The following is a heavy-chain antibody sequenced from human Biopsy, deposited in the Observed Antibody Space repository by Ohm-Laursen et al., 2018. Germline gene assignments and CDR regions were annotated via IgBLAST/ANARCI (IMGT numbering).Heavy chain of an antibody. Sequence: SVKVSCKASGYTFTSYDITWVRQASGQGPEWIGWLSPVSGNSNFGQKFRGRVTVTSDTSISTAYMELSGLTSDDTATYYCGRAVSKQLRTDPWGQGTLVTVTS. V-gene: IGHV1-8*02. CDR2: LSPVSGNS. J-gene: IGHJ5*02. D-gene: IGHD4-17*01. CDR3: GRAVSKQLRTDP. CDR1: GYTFTSYD.